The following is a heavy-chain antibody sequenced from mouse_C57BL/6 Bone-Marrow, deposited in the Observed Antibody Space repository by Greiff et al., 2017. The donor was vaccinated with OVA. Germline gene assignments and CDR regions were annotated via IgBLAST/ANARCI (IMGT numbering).Heavy chain of an antibody. D-gene: IGHD5-5*01. Sequence: DVKLVESGAELVKPGASVKLSCTASGFNIKDYSMHWVKQRTEQGLEWIGRIDPEDGETKYAPKFQGKATITADTSSNTAYLQLSSLTSEDTAVYYWARIDNDNYLLGSMDYWGQGTSLTVSS. CDR3: ARIDNDNYLLGSMDY. V-gene: IGHV14-2*01. J-gene: IGHJ4*01. CDR1: GFNIKDYS. CDR2: IDPEDGET.